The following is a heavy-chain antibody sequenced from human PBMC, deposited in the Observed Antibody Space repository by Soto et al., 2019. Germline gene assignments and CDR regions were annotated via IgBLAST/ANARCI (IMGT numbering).Heavy chain of an antibody. D-gene: IGHD3-22*01. Sequence: GGSLRLSCAASGFTFSSYGMHWVRQAPGKGLEWVAVISYDGSNKYYADSVKGRFTISRDNSKNTLYLQMNSLRAEDTAVYYCAKDRAAYYDSSIFDYWGQGTLVTVSS. J-gene: IGHJ4*02. CDR2: ISYDGSNK. CDR1: GFTFSSYG. CDR3: AKDRAAYYDSSIFDY. V-gene: IGHV3-30*18.